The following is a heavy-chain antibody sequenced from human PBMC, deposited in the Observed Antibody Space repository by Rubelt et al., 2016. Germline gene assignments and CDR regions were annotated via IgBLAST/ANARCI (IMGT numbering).Heavy chain of an antibody. Sequence: VQLVESGGGLVQPGRSLRLSCAASGFTFSRYGMHWVRQAPGKGPEWVAVILYDGSNKYYTDSVKGRFTISRDNSQNTLFLQMNSLGVEDTAVYYCSRGSGTYGLDYWGQGTLVTVSS. D-gene: IGHD3-10*01. V-gene: IGHV3-30*03. CDR2: ILYDGSNK. CDR1: GFTFSRYG. J-gene: IGHJ4*02. CDR3: SRGSGTYGLDY.